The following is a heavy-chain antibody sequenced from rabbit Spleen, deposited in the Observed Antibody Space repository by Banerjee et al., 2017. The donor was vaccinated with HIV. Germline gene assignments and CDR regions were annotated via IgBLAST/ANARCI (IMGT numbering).Heavy chain of an antibody. CDR1: VFSFSSNYD. CDR3: TRNDGSGHYIDGYFTL. V-gene: IGHV1S40*01. Sequence: VEAGGGLKNGGTSLTLSCTAGVFSFSSNYDMCWVRQAPGKGLEWIGCMDTGNGKNYYANWAKGRFSISTASSSTVPMEMISLIAAATAAYFCTRNDGSGHYIDGYFTLWGQGTLVTVS. CDR2: MDTGNGKN. J-gene: IGHJ4*01. D-gene: IGHD1-1*01.